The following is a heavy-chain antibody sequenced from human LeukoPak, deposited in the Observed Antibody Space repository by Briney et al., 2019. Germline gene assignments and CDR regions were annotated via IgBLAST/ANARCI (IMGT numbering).Heavy chain of an antibody. D-gene: IGHD3/OR15-3a*01. CDR2: ICSDGST. V-gene: IGHV3-53*01. J-gene: IGHJ4*02. Sequence: GGSLRLSCAASGFSVSTSYINWVRQAPGKGLEWVSVICSDGSTKYADSVKARFTISRDNSKNTVYLQMKSLRVEDTAVYYCARGTLDNWGQGTLVTVSS. CDR1: GFSVSTSY. CDR3: ARGTLDN.